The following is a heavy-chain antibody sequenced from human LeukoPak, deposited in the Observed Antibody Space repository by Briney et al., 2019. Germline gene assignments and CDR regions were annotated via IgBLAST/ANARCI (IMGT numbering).Heavy chain of an antibody. CDR2: IYYSGST. J-gene: IGHJ4*02. D-gene: IGHD1-1*01. Sequence: TSETLSLTCTVSGGSISGYYWSWIRQPPGKGLERIGYIYYSGSTNYNPSLKSRVTISVDTSKNQFSLKLSSVTAADTAVYYCARVYNWNDRYFDYWGQGTLVTVSS. CDR1: GGSISGYY. V-gene: IGHV4-59*01. CDR3: ARVYNWNDRYFDY.